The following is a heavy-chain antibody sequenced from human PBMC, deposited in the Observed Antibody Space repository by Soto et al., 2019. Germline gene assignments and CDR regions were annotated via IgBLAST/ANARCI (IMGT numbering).Heavy chain of an antibody. CDR1: GFIVSDTY. CDR2: ISNRGDT. CDR3: AREPRYCRGGSCSITGDAYDI. V-gene: IGHV3-66*01. J-gene: IGHJ3*02. D-gene: IGHD2-15*01. Sequence: EVHLVESGGGLVQPGGSLRLSCTASGFIVSDTYVNWVRQAPGKGLEWASVISNRGDTHYADSVRGRFSLSRDISDNTLHLQMNNLRVEDTAVYYCAREPRYCRGGSCSITGDAYDIWGQGTMVTVSS.